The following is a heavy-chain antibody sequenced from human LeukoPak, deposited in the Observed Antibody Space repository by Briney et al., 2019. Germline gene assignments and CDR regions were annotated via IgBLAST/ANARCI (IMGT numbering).Heavy chain of an antibody. CDR3: TRVDYGGSSFDY. D-gene: IGHD4-23*01. V-gene: IGHV3-21*04. Sequence: GGSLRLSCAASGFTFSSYSMNWVRQAPGKGLEWVSSISSSSSYIYYADSVKGRFTISRDNAKNSLYLQMNSLKTEDTAVYYCTRVDYGGSSFDYWGQGTLVTVSS. CDR2: ISSSSSYI. J-gene: IGHJ4*02. CDR1: GFTFSSYS.